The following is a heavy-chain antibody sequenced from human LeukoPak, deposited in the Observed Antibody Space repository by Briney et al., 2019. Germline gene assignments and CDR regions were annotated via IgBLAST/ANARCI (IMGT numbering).Heavy chain of an antibody. CDR2: IYTGGAT. CDR1: GGSISSGSDY. V-gene: IGHV4-61*09. D-gene: IGHD1-14*01. CDR3: ARTGGGVGWFGTIDS. Sequence: SDTLSLTCTVSGGSISSGSDYWTWIRQPAWRGLEWIAHIYTGGATSYNPSLQSRATISVDTPKHEFSLKLTSLTAADTAVYYCARTGGGVGWFGTIDSWGQGTLVTVSS. J-gene: IGHJ4*02.